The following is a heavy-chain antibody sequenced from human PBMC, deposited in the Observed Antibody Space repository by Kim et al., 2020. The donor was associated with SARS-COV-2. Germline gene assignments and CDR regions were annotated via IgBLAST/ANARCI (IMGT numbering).Heavy chain of an antibody. CDR1: GFTFSSYA. Sequence: GGSLRLSCAASGFTFSSYAMHWVRQAPGKGLEWVAVISYDGSNKYYADSVKGRFTISRDNSKNTLYLQMNSLRAEDTVVYYCACGSGSYYDFDYWGQGTL. CDR2: ISYDGSNK. D-gene: IGHD3-10*01. V-gene: IGHV3-30*04. J-gene: IGHJ4*02. CDR3: ACGSGSYYDFDY.